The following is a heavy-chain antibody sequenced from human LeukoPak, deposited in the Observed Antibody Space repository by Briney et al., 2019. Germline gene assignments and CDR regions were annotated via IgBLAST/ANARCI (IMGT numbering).Heavy chain of an antibody. CDR3: ARDSGFRSGYYPHYMDV. CDR1: GYTFTGYY. J-gene: IGHJ6*03. V-gene: IGHV1-2*02. Sequence: ASVKVSCKTSGYTFTGYYMHWVRQAPGQGPEWMGWINPNSGGTNYVQRFRDRVTMTGDTSISTAYMEVSRLRSDDTAVYFCARDSGFRSGYYPHYMDVWGKGTTVTVSS. CDR2: INPNSGGT. D-gene: IGHD3-3*01.